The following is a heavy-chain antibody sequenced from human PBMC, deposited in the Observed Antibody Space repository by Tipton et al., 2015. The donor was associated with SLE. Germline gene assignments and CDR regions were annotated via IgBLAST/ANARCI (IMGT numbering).Heavy chain of an antibody. D-gene: IGHD5-24*01. CDR1: GGFISSSSYY. Sequence: TLSLTCTVSGGFISSSSYYWGWIRQHPGKGLEWIGYIYYSGSTYYNPSLKSRVTISVDTSKNQFSLKLSSVTAADTAVYYCARGPDGPGVGAFDIWGQGTMVTVSS. CDR3: ARGPDGPGVGAFDI. CDR2: IYYSGST. J-gene: IGHJ3*02. V-gene: IGHV4-31*03.